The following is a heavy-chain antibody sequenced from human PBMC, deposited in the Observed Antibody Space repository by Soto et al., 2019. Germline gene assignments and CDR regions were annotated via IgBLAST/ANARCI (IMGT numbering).Heavy chain of an antibody. CDR1: GFSLSTTGVG. CDR3: VPTRCGGDCLQCNSTHTYSGLDV. Sequence: QITLKESGPTLVKPTQTLTLTCTFSGFSLSTTGVGVGGIRQSPGNALEWLALSYWDDDKRYNPALKSRLTIPTDSSKNKVVLTTPHMDPVSTATSSCVPTRCGGDCLQCNSTHTYSGLDVWGLGTTVTFS. V-gene: IGHV2-5*02. J-gene: IGHJ6*02. D-gene: IGHD2-21*01. CDR2: SYWDDDK.